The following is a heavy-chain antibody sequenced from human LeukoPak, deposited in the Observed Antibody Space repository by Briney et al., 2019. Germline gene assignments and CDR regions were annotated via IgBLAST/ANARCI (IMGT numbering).Heavy chain of an antibody. D-gene: IGHD6-19*01. V-gene: IGHV4-39*01. J-gene: IGHJ4*02. CDR1: GDSISSGTYS. CDR2: IYYSGST. CDR3: ARRSTSGSYYFDC. Sequence: SETLSLTCTVSGDSISSGTYSWRWIRQPPGKGLEWIGSIYYSGSTYYNQSLKSRVTISVDTSKSQFSLTLSSVTAADTAVYFCARRSTSGSYYFDCWGQGTLITVSS.